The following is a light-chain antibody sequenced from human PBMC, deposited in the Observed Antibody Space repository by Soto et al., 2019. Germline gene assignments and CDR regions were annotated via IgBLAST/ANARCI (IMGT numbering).Light chain of an antibody. V-gene: IGLV2-14*01. Sequence: QSALTQPASVSGSPGQSITISCTGTSSDVGGYNYVSWYQQHPGQVPKLTIYEVTNRPSGVSSRFSGSKSGNTASLTISGLQAQDEADYYCSTYTNSDTWVFGGGTKLTVL. J-gene: IGLJ3*02. CDR2: EVT. CDR3: STYTNSDTWV. CDR1: SSDVGGYNY.